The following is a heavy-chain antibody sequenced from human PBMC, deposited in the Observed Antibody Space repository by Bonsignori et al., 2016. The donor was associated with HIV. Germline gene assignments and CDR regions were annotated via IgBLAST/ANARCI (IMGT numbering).Heavy chain of an antibody. Sequence: PSETLSLTCTVSGGSISSGSYYWSWIRQPAGKGLEWIGRIYTSGSTNYNPSLKSRVTISVDTSKNQFSLKLSSVTAADTAVYYCATSSIAARSYYYYYYMDVWGKGTTVTVSS. CDR1: GGSISSGSYY. CDR3: ATSSIAARSYYYYYYMDV. J-gene: IGHJ6*03. D-gene: IGHD6-6*01. CDR2: IYTSGST. V-gene: IGHV4-61*02.